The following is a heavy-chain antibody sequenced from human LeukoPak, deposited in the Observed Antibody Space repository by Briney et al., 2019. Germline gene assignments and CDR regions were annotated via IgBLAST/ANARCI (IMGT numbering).Heavy chain of an antibody. CDR3: AKDDYNNSLVDP. Sequence: PGGSLRLSCAASGFSFRTYGMHWVRQAPGKGLEWVSFIRYDGIVKYYAASVKGRFTISRDNSKNALYLQMNSLRTEDTAVYFCAKDDYNNSLVDPWGQGALVTVSS. CDR2: IRYDGIVK. V-gene: IGHV3-30*02. J-gene: IGHJ5*02. CDR1: GFSFRTYG. D-gene: IGHD4-11*01.